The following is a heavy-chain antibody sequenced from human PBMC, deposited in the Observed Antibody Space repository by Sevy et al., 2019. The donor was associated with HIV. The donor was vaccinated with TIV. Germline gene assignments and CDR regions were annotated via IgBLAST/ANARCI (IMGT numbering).Heavy chain of an antibody. CDR1: GRSFSGYY. Sequence: SETLSLTCAVYGRSFSGYYWSWIRQPPGKWLEWIGEINHNGSTNYNPSLKSRVTISADTSKNQFSLNLSSVTAADTAVYYCAREGYSLGMDVWGQGITVTVSS. V-gene: IGHV4-34*01. J-gene: IGHJ6*02. D-gene: IGHD6-13*01. CDR3: AREGYSLGMDV. CDR2: INHNGST.